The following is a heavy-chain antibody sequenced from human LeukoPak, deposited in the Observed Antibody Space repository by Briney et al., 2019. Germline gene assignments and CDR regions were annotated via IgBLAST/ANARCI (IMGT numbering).Heavy chain of an antibody. Sequence: GGSLRLSCAASGFXFSDHYMDWVRQAPGKGLEWVGRTRTKANSYTTEYAASVKGRFTISRDDSKNSLYLQMNSLKTEDTAVYYCARVEKGTYDSWGQGTLVTVSS. CDR1: GFXFSDHY. CDR3: ARVEKGTYDS. J-gene: IGHJ4*02. CDR2: TRTKANSYTT. D-gene: IGHD5-12*01. V-gene: IGHV3-72*01.